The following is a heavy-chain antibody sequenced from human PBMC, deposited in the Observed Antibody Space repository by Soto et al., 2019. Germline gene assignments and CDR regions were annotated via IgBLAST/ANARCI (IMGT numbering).Heavy chain of an antibody. D-gene: IGHD2-2*02. CDR2: ISYDGSNK. CDR3: ARVPPVPAAIPDYGMDV. V-gene: IGHV3-30-3*01. Sequence: VQLVESGGGVVQPGRSLRLSCAASGFTFSSYAMHWVRQAPGKGLEWVAVISYDGSNKYYADSVKGRFTISRDNSKNTLYLQMNSLRAEDTAVYYCARVPPVPAAIPDYGMDVWGQGTTVTVSS. J-gene: IGHJ6*02. CDR1: GFTFSSYA.